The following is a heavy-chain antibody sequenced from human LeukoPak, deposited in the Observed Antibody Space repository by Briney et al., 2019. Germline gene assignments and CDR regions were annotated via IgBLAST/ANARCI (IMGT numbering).Heavy chain of an antibody. D-gene: IGHD6-6*01. Sequence: GGSLRLSCAASGFTFTRYSMNWVRRAPGKGLEWVSSISSSGSYIFYAQSVEGRFIISRDNAKDSHYLQMNSLRVDDTAVYFCARGTYRSSSPSIGMPYYLDYWGQGTLVTVSS. CDR2: ISSSGSYI. J-gene: IGHJ4*02. V-gene: IGHV3-21*01. CDR3: ARGTYRSSSPSIGMPYYLDY. CDR1: GFTFTRYS.